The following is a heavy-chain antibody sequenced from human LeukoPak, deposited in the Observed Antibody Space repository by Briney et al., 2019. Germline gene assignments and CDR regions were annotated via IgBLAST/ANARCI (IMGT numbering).Heavy chain of an antibody. CDR3: ARGGRYSYDTRPLDY. CDR1: GGSFSGYY. D-gene: IGHD5-18*01. V-gene: IGHV4-34*01. CDR2: INHSGST. Sequence: PSETLSLTCAVYGGSFSGYYWSWIRQPPGKGLEWIGEINHSGSTNYNPSLKSRVTISVDTSKNQFSLKLSSVTAADTAVYYCARGGRYSYDTRPLDYWGQGTLVTVSS. J-gene: IGHJ4*02.